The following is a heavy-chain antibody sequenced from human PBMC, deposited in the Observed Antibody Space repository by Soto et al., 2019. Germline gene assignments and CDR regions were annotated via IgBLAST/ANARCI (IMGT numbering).Heavy chain of an antibody. CDR3: ARSTLTTTTHFVY. D-gene: IGHD1-1*01. Sequence: QVTLKESGPVLVKPTETLTLTCTVSGFSLSDPRMGVSWIRQPPGKALQWLAHIFSNDEKSYSTSLKTRLTISKDTSKSQVVLTMTNMDPVDTATYYCARSTLTTTTHFVYWGQGTLVTVSS. J-gene: IGHJ4*02. CDR1: GFSLSDPRMG. V-gene: IGHV2-26*01. CDR2: IFSNDEK.